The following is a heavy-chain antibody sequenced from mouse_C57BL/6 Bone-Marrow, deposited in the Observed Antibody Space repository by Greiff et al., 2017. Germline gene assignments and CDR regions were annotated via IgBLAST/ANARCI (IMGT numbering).Heavy chain of an antibody. J-gene: IGHJ2*01. D-gene: IGHD1-1*01. CDR2: IDPSDSYT. CDR3: ARHYSTVVN. V-gene: IGHV1-50*01. Sequence: QVQLQQPGAELVKPGASVKLSCKASGYTFTSYWMQWVKQRPGQGLEWIGEIDPSDSYTNYNQKFKGKATLTVDTSSSTAYMQLRSLTSEDAAVYYCARHYSTVVNWGQGTTLTVSS. CDR1: GYTFTSYW.